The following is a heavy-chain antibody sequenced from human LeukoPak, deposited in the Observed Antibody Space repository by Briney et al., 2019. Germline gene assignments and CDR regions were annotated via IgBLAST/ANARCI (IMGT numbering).Heavy chain of an antibody. D-gene: IGHD3-22*01. J-gene: IGHJ5*02. Sequence: PGGSLRLSCAASGFTFSSYGMHWVRQAPGKGLEWVAVISYDGNNKYYGDSVKGRFTISRDISKNTLYLQMNSLRAEDTAVYYCAMIVVVITPEGNWFDPWGQGTLVTVSS. CDR1: GFTFSSYG. V-gene: IGHV3-30*03. CDR3: AMIVVVITPEGNWFDP. CDR2: ISYDGNNK.